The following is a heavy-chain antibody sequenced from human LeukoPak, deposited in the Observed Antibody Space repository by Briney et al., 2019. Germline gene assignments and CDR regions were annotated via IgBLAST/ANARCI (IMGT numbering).Heavy chain of an antibody. J-gene: IGHJ3*02. Sequence: SETLSLTCTVSGGSISSYYWSWIRQPPGKGLEWIGYIYYSGSTNYNPSLKSRVTISVDTSKNQFSLKLSSVTAADTAVYYCARLAAAGQDDAFDIWGQGTMVTVSS. D-gene: IGHD6-13*01. CDR3: ARLAAAGQDDAFDI. V-gene: IGHV4-59*08. CDR2: IYYSGST. CDR1: GGSISSYY.